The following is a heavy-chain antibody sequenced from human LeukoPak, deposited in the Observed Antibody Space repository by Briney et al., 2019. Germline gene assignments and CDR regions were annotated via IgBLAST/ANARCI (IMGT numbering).Heavy chain of an antibody. Sequence: AASVKVSCKASGYTFTGYYMHWVRQAPGQGLEWMGWINPNSGGTNYAQKFQGWVTMTRDTSISTAYMELSRLRSDDTAVYYCARGGENAAGTAGYWGQGTLVTVSS. V-gene: IGHV1-2*04. CDR2: INPNSGGT. CDR3: ARGGENAAGTAGY. CDR1: GYTFTGYY. D-gene: IGHD6-13*01. J-gene: IGHJ4*02.